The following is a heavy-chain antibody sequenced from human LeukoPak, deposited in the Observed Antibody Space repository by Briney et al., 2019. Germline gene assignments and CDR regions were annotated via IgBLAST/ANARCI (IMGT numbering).Heavy chain of an antibody. Sequence: SETLSLTCTVSGGSISSYFWSWLRQPPGKGLEWIGFIYYSGTTYYNPSLKSRVTISVDTSNFQFSLNLISVTAADTAVYYCARVGADTRAFDPWGQGTMVTVSS. CDR2: IYYSGTT. CDR3: ARVGADTRAFDP. J-gene: IGHJ3*01. CDR1: GGSISSYF. V-gene: IGHV4-59*01. D-gene: IGHD2-15*01.